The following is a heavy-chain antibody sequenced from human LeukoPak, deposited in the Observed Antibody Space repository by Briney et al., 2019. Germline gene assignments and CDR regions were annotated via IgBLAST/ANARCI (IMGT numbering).Heavy chain of an antibody. V-gene: IGHV4-39*07. CDR3: ARFIVGATNLWYAFDI. Sequence: SETLSLTCTVSGGSISSSSYYWGWVRQPPGKGLEWIGNIYYSGSTYYNPSLKSRVTISVDTSKNQFSLKLSSVTAADTAVYYCARFIVGATNLWYAFDIWGQGTMVTVSS. CDR2: IYYSGST. CDR1: GGSISSSSYY. D-gene: IGHD1-26*01. J-gene: IGHJ3*02.